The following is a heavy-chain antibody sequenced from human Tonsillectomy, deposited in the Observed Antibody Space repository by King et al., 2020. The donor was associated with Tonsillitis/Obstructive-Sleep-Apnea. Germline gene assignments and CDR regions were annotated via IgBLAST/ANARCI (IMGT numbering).Heavy chain of an antibody. CDR1: GGSISRYY. Sequence: VQLQESGPGLVKPSETLSLTCTVSGGSISRYYWSWIRQPPGKGLEWIGYIYFSGTTNYNPSLKSRVTISVDTSKNQFSLKLSSVTAADTAVYYCARGRGYNSGLPLYYFYMDVWGKGTTVTVSS. D-gene: IGHD5-18*01. J-gene: IGHJ6*03. CDR3: ARGRGYNSGLPLYYFYMDV. V-gene: IGHV4-59*01. CDR2: IYFSGTT.